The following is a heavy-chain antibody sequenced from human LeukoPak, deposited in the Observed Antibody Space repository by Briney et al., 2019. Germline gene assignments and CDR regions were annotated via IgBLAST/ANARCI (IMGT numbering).Heavy chain of an antibody. CDR3: ARDSLGYWYFDL. CDR2: ISYSGGT. Sequence: SETLSLTCTVSGGPISSYYWSWIRQPPGKGLEWIGYISYSGGTNYNPSLKSRVTISVDTSKNQFSLKLSSVTAADTAVYYCARDSLGYWYFDLWGRGTLVTVSS. CDR1: GGPISSYY. V-gene: IGHV4-59*01. J-gene: IGHJ2*01.